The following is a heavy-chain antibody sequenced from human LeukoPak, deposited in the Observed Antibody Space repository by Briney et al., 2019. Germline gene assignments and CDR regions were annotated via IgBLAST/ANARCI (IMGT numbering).Heavy chain of an antibody. CDR1: GGTFSSYP. CDR3: ARAPLGGATTIYFDY. D-gene: IGHD1-26*01. Sequence: SVKVSCKASGGTFSSYPISWVRQAPGQGLEWMGGIIPIFGTPNYAQKFQGRVTITADESTSTAYMELSSLRSEDTAVYYCARAPLGGATTIYFDYWGQGTLVTVSS. CDR2: IIPIFGTP. V-gene: IGHV1-69*13. J-gene: IGHJ4*02.